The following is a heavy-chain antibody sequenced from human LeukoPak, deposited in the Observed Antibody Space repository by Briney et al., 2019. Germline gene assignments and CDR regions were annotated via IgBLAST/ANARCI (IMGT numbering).Heavy chain of an antibody. CDR1: GFTFSSYE. J-gene: IGHJ4*02. Sequence: GGSLRLSCAASGFTFSSYEMNWVRQAPGKGLEWVSYISSSGGTIYYADSVKGRFTISRDNAKNSLYLQMNSLRAEDTAVYYCARDENHFDYWGQGTLVTVSS. CDR2: ISSSGGTI. V-gene: IGHV3-48*03. D-gene: IGHD1-14*01. CDR3: ARDENHFDY.